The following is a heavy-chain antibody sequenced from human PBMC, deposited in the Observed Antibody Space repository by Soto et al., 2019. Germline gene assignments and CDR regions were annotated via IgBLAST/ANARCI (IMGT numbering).Heavy chain of an antibody. J-gene: IGHJ5*02. D-gene: IGHD2-15*01. CDR3: ASMGRYCSGGRCYSGTWFDP. V-gene: IGHV1-69*12. CDR2: IIPIFGTA. CDR1: GGTFSSYA. Sequence: QVQLVQSGAEVKKPGSSVKVSCKASGGTFSSYAISWVRQAPGQGLEWMGGIIPIFGTANYAQKFQGRVTITADESTSTAYMELSSLRYEDTAVYYGASMGRYCSGGRCYSGTWFDPWGQGTLVTVSS.